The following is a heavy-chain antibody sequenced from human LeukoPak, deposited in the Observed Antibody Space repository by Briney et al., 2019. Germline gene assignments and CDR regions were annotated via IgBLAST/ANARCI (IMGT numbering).Heavy chain of an antibody. V-gene: IGHV4-34*01. Sequence: SETLSLACAVYGGSFSGYYWSWIRQPPGKGLEWIGEINHSGSTNYNPSLKSRVTISVDTSKNRFSLKLSSVTAADTAVYYCARGGLGYCSSTSCYTGEGAWGQGTLVTVSS. D-gene: IGHD2-2*02. CDR2: INHSGST. CDR3: ARGGLGYCSSTSCYTGEGA. J-gene: IGHJ5*02. CDR1: GGSFSGYY.